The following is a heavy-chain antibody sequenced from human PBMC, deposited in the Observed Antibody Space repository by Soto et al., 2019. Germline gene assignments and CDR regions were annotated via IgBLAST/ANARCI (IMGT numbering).Heavy chain of an antibody. J-gene: IGHJ4*02. Sequence: GASVKVSCKAPGYSFISYGINWVRQAPGQGLDWMGWINAYNGYTNYAQKLQGRVTLKADTSTSTAYMELRSLRSDDTAVYFCARDDCTNGVCYIGYWGQGTLVTVSS. V-gene: IGHV1-18*04. CDR3: ARDDCTNGVCYIGY. D-gene: IGHD2-8*01. CDR1: GYSFISYG. CDR2: INAYNGYT.